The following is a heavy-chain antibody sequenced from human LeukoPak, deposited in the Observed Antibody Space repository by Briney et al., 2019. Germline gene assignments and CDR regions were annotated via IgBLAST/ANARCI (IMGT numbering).Heavy chain of an antibody. CDR2: ISAYNGNT. CDR1: GYTFTSYG. Sequence: ASVKVSCKASGYTFTSYGISWVRQAPGQGLEWMGWISAYNGNTNYAQKLQGRVTMTTDTSTSTAYMELRSLRSDDTAVYYCARIVYYYDSSGSIYYFDYWGRGTLVTVSS. J-gene: IGHJ4*02. V-gene: IGHV1-18*01. CDR3: ARIVYYYDSSGSIYYFDY. D-gene: IGHD3-22*01.